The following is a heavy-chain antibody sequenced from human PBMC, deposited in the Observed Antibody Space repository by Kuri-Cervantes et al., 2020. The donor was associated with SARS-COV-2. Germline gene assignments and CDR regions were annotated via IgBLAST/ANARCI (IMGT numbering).Heavy chain of an antibody. CDR1: GYSISSGYY. CDR2: IYHSGST. CDR3: ATCIAAAGSYYFDY. Sequence: SETLSLTCAVSGYSISSGYYWGWIRQPPGKGLEWIGSIYHSGSTYYNPSLKSRVTISVDTPKNQFSLKPSSVTAADTAVYYCATCIAAAGSYYFDYWGQGTLVTVSS. D-gene: IGHD6-13*01. V-gene: IGHV4-38-2*01. J-gene: IGHJ4*02.